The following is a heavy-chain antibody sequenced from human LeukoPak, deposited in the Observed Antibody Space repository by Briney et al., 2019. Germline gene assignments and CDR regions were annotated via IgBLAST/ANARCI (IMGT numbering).Heavy chain of an antibody. J-gene: IGHJ4*02. D-gene: IGHD3-3*01. V-gene: IGHV4-34*01. CDR3: ARAFSGFWEFDF. CDR2: INFTGNTETGTT. CDR1: GASFSSYS. Sequence: PSETLSLTCAVSGASFSSYSWNWIRQLPGAGLEWIAEINFTGNTETGTTSYSPSLKSQVTISADTSTNQLSLHLRSATVADTGVYFCARAFSGFWEFDFWGQGTLVTVSS.